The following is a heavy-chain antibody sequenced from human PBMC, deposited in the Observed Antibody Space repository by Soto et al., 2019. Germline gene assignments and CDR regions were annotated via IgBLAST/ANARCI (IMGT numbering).Heavy chain of an antibody. V-gene: IGHV4-30-4*01. CDR2: ISYSGST. D-gene: IGHD2-2*01. Sequence: QVQLQESGPGLVKPSQTLSLTCTVSGGSISSGDYFWSWIRQPPGKGLEWIGYISYSGSTYYNPSLMSRVTMSVDTSKNQFSLDLTSVTAADTAVYYCAREKRGCSSSRWYGPDYWGQGTLVTVSS. J-gene: IGHJ4*02. CDR3: AREKRGCSSSRWYGPDY. CDR1: GGSISSGDYF.